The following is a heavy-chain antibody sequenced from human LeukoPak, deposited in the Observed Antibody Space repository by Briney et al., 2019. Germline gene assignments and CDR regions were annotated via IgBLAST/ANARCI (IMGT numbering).Heavy chain of an antibody. D-gene: IGHD1-1*01. V-gene: IGHV4-39*01. CDR3: ARQGGTTGIDAFDI. CDR1: GGSISSSSYY. CDR2: IYYSGST. Sequence: SETLSLTCTVSGGSISSSSYYWGWIRQPPGKGLEWIGSIYYSGSTYYNPSLKSRVTISVDTSKSQFSLKLSSVTAADTAVYYCARQGGTTGIDAFDIWGQGTMVTVSS. J-gene: IGHJ3*02.